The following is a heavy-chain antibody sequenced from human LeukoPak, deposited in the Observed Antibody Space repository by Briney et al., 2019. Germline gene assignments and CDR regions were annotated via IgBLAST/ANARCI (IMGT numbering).Heavy chain of an antibody. V-gene: IGHV4-39*07. D-gene: IGHD3-22*01. CDR2: IYYSGST. Sequence: PSETLSLTCTVSGGSISSSSYFWAWIRQPPGKGLEWIGSIYYSGSTYYNPSLKSRVTISVDTSKNQFSLKLSSVTAADTAVYYCARTFFYDSSGYSHFDYWGQGTLVTVSS. CDR1: GGSISSSSYF. CDR3: ARTFFYDSSGYSHFDY. J-gene: IGHJ4*02.